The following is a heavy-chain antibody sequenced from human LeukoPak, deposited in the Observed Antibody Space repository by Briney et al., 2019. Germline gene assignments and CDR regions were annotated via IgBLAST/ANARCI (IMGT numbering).Heavy chain of an antibody. CDR2: IYSGGPT. D-gene: IGHD3-16*01. Sequence: PGGSLRLSCAASGFTVSLYYMTWVRQAPGKGLEWVSVIYSGGPTYYADSVKGRFTISRDNSKNTLYLQMSSLSAEDTAVYYCVKGGGSYPTIWFDPWGQGIMVTVSS. CDR3: VKGGGSYPTIWFDP. V-gene: IGHV3-53*05. CDR1: GFTVSLYY. J-gene: IGHJ5*02.